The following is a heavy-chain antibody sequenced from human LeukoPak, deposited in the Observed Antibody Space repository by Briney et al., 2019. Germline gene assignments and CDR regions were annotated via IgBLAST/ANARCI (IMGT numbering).Heavy chain of an antibody. J-gene: IGHJ4*02. Sequence: SETLSLTCAVYGGAFSGYYWGWIRQPPGKGLEWIGEINHSGSTNYNPSLKSRVTISVDTSKSQFSLKLSSVTAADTAVYYCARYCSGGSCYSWIDYWGQGTLVTVSS. CDR1: GGAFSGYY. V-gene: IGHV4-34*01. CDR3: ARYCSGGSCYSWIDY. CDR2: INHSGST. D-gene: IGHD2-15*01.